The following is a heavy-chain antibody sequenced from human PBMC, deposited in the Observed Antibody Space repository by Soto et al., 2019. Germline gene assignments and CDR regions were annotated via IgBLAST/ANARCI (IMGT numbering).Heavy chain of an antibody. CDR1: GFTFSSYE. J-gene: IGHJ4*02. CDR3: ARDIDYYDSSGYQDY. CDR2: ISTSGKTI. Sequence: PGGSLRLSCAASGFTFSSYEMNWVRQAPGKGLEWVSYISTSGKTIHYADSAKGRFTISRDNAKNSLYLQMNSVRAEDTAVYYCARDIDYYDSSGYQDYWGQGTLVTVSS. D-gene: IGHD3-22*01. V-gene: IGHV3-48*03.